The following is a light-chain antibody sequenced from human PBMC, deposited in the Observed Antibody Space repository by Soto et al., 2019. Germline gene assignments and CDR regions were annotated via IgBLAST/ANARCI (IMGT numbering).Light chain of an antibody. V-gene: IGKV1-33*01. Sequence: DIQMTQSPSSLSASVGDRVTITCQASQDINNFLNWYQQKPGKAPKLLIYDASNLETGVPSRFSGSGSGTEFTFTINSLQPEDVATYSCLQYDNLPFTFGPGTKVHIK. CDR2: DAS. J-gene: IGKJ3*01. CDR1: QDINNF. CDR3: LQYDNLPFT.